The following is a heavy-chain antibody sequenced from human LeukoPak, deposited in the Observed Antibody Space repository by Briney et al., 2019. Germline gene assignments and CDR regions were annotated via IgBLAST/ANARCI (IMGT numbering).Heavy chain of an antibody. Sequence: SGTLSLTCTVSGSSISSYYWSWIRQPPGKGLEWIGYIYYSGSTNYNPSLKSRVTISVDTSKNQFSLKLSSVTAANTAVYYCARYMVRGVIAWFDPWGQGTLVTVSS. V-gene: IGHV4-59*01. CDR3: ARYMVRGVIAWFDP. J-gene: IGHJ5*02. CDR2: IYYSGST. D-gene: IGHD3-10*01. CDR1: GSSISSYY.